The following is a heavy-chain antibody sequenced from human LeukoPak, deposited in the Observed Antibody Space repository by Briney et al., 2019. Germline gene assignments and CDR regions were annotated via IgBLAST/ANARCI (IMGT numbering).Heavy chain of an antibody. V-gene: IGHV4-34*01. CDR1: DGSFSGYY. D-gene: IGHD6-6*01. Sequence: SETLSLTCTVYDGSFSGYYWSWIRQPPWKGLEWIGEINHSGSTNYNPSLKSRVTISVDTSKNQFSLELSSVTAADTAVYYCARVSRFSGRLGIEYSSSSLRWWFDPWGQGTLVTVSS. CDR2: INHSGST. J-gene: IGHJ5*02. CDR3: ARVSRFSGRLGIEYSSSSLRWWFDP.